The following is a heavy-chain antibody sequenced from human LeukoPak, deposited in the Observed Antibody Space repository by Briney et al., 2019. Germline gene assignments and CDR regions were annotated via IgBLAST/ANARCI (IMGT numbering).Heavy chain of an antibody. D-gene: IGHD3-10*01. CDR2: FDPEDGET. CDR1: GYTLTELS. V-gene: IGHV1-24*01. Sequence: ASVKVSCKVSGYTLTELSRHWVRQAPGKGLEWMGGFDPEDGETIYAQKFQGRVTMTEDTSTDTAYMELSSLRSEDTAVYYCATVPLLWFGELNSRAFDYWGQGTLVTVSS. J-gene: IGHJ4*02. CDR3: ATVPLLWFGELNSRAFDY.